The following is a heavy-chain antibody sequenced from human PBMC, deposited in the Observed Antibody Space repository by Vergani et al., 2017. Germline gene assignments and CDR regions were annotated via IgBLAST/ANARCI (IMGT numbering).Heavy chain of an antibody. Sequence: QVQLVQSGAEVKKPGSSVKVSCKASGGTFSSYAISWVRQAPGQGLEWMGRIIPILGIANYAQKFQGRVTMTADKSTSTAYMELSSLRSEDTAVYYCARRPSDDFWSGYSYYFDYWGQGTLVTVSS. J-gene: IGHJ4*02. CDR2: IIPILGIA. D-gene: IGHD3-3*01. CDR1: GGTFSSYA. CDR3: ARRPSDDFWSGYSYYFDY. V-gene: IGHV1-69*04.